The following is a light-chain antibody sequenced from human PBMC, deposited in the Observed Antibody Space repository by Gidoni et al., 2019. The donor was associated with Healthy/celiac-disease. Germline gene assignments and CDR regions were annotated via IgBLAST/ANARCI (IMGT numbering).Light chain of an antibody. V-gene: IGKV3-20*01. CDR3: QQYGSSRPL. CDR1: QSVSSSY. Sequence: EIVLTQSPGTLSLSPGERATLSCRASQSVSSSYLAWYQQKPGQAPRLLIYGASSRATGIPDRFSGSGSGTDFTLTISRLEPEDFAVYYCQQYGSSRPLFGQGTKVEIK. CDR2: GAS. J-gene: IGKJ1*01.